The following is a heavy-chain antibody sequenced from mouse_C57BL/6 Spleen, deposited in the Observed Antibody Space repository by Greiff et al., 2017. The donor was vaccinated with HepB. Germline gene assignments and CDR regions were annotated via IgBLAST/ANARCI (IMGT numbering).Heavy chain of an antibody. Sequence: EVQLVESGGGLVKPGGSLKLSCAASGFTFSDYGMHWVRQAPEKGLEWVAYISLGSSTTYYADTVKGRFTISRDNAKNTLFLQMTSLRSEDTAMYYCARMAYYSNYVDVWGKGTTLTVSS. CDR1: GFTFSDYG. CDR3: ARMAYYSNYVDV. CDR2: ISLGSSTT. D-gene: IGHD2-5*01. J-gene: IGHJ1*03. V-gene: IGHV5-17*01.